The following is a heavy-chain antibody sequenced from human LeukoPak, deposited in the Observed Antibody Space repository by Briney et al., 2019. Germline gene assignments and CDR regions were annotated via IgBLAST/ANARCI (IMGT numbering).Heavy chain of an antibody. CDR3: ARVDGHAHWFDP. Sequence: GGSLRLSCAASGFTFRMSWVRQAPGKGLEWVANIKQDGRDKYYVDSVKGRFTISRYNAKNSLYLQMNSLRAEDTAVYYCARVDGHAHWFDPWGQGTLVTVSS. V-gene: IGHV3-7*03. CDR1: GFTFR. J-gene: IGHJ5*02. CDR2: IKQDGRDK.